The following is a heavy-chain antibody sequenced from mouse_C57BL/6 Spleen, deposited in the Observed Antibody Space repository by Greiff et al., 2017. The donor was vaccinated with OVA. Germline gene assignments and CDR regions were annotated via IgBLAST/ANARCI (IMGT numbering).Heavy chain of an antibody. CDR1: GFTFSSYG. CDR2: ISSGGSYT. CDR3: ANWDGGFAY. J-gene: IGHJ3*01. Sequence: EVKLVESGGDLVKPGGSLKLSCAASGFTFSSYGMSWVRQTPDKRLEWVATISSGGSYTYYPDSVKGRFTISRDNAKNTLYLQMSSLKSEDTAMYYCANWDGGFAYWGQGTLVTVSA. D-gene: IGHD4-1*01. V-gene: IGHV5-6*01.